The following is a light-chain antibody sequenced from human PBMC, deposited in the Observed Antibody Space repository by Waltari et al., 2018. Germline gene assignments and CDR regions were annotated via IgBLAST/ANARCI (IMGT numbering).Light chain of an antibody. CDR1: NIEAKS. CDR3: QVWDSTSDHVV. V-gene: IGLV3-21*02. J-gene: IGLJ2*01. CDR2: DES. Sequence: YVLTQPPSVSVAPGQTAKITCGGDNIEAKSVNWYKQRPGQAPVLVVYDESDRPSGIPERFSGSNSGKATLTISRVEAGDEADYYCQVWDSTSDHVVFGGGTKLTVL.